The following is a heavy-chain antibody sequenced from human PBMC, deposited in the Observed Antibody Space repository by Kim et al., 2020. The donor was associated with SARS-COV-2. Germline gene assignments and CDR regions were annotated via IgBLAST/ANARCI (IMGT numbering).Heavy chain of an antibody. CDR3: AIVPWARCSSTSCYSDATSDADY. CDR1: GFTFRTYG. J-gene: IGHJ4*02. D-gene: IGHD2-2*01. CDR2: ISSDGSNK. Sequence: GGSLRLSCAASGFTFRTYGIHWVRQAPGKGLEWVAVISSDGSNKYYADSVKGRFTISRDNSENTLYLQMNSLRTEDTAVYYCAIVPWARCSSTSCYSDATSDADYWGQGTLVTVSS. V-gene: IGHV3-30*03.